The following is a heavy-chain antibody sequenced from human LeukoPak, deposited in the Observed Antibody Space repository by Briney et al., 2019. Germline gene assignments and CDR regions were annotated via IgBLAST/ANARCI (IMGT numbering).Heavy chain of an antibody. Sequence: SETLSLTCAVYGGSFSGYYWSWIRQPPGKGLEWIGEINHSGSTNYNPSLKSRVTISVDTSKNQFSLKLSSVTAADTAVYYCARGRRKYYYGSGSYDYWGQGTLVTVSS. CDR3: ARGRRKYYYGSGSYDY. CDR2: INHSGST. D-gene: IGHD3-10*01. J-gene: IGHJ4*02. V-gene: IGHV4-34*01. CDR1: GGSFSGYY.